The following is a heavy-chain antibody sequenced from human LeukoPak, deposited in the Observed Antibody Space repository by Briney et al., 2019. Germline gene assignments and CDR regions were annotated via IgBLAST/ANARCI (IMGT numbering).Heavy chain of an antibody. Sequence: GSLRLSCAASGSTVSSNYMSWVRQAPGKGLEWVSVIYSGGSTYYADSVKGRFTISRDSSKNTLYLQMNSLRAEDTAVYYCAKGDVLLWFGEPHPPDYWGQGTLVTVSS. V-gene: IGHV3-53*01. J-gene: IGHJ4*02. CDR3: AKGDVLLWFGEPHPPDY. CDR1: GSTVSSNY. CDR2: IYSGGST. D-gene: IGHD3-10*01.